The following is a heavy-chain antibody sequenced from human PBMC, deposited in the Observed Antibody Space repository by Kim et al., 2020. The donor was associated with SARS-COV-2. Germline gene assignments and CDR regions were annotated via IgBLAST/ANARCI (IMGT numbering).Heavy chain of an antibody. D-gene: IGHD3-10*01. J-gene: IGHJ3*02. CDR3: ARGRAGSYYVLDAFDI. CDR2: INHSGST. Sequence: SETLSLTCAVYGGSFSGYYWSWIRQPPGKGLEWIGEINHSGSTNYNPSLKSRVTISVDTSKNQFSLKLSSVTAADTAVYYCARGRAGSYYVLDAFDIWGQGTMVTVSS. V-gene: IGHV4-34*01. CDR1: GGSFSGYY.